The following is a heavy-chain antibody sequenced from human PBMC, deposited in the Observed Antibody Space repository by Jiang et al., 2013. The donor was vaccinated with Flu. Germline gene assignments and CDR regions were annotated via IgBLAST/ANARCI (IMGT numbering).Heavy chain of an antibody. Sequence: GLVKPSETLSLTCTVSGGSISSYYWSWIRQPPGKGLEWIGYIYYSGSTNYNPSLKSRVTISVDTSKNQFSLKLSSVTAADTAVYYCAREGGSGSYLDYWGQGTLVTVSS. V-gene: IGHV4-59*01. CDR3: AREGGSGSYLDY. J-gene: IGHJ4*02. CDR2: IYYSGST. D-gene: IGHD3-10*01. CDR1: GGSISSYY.